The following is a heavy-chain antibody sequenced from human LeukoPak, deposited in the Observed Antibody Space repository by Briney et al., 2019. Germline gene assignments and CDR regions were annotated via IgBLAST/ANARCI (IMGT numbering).Heavy chain of an antibody. J-gene: IGHJ4*02. V-gene: IGHV4-34*01. CDR1: GGSITSYY. Sequence: PSETLSLTCSVSGGSITSYYWSWIRQPPGKGLEWIGEINHSGSTDYNPSLKSRVTISVDTSKDQFSLKLSSVTAADTAVYYCARGVKIQLLINWGQGTLVTVSS. CDR3: ARGVKIQLLIN. CDR2: INHSGST. D-gene: IGHD5-18*01.